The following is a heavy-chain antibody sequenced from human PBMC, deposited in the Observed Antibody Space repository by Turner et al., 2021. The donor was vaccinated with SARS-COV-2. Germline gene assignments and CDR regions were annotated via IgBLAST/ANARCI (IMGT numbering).Heavy chain of an antibody. Sequence: QLQLQASGPGLVKPSETLSLTCTVSGGSISSSNYYWGWIRQPPGKGLEWIGRIDYSGSTYYNPSLKSRVTISVDTSKNQFSLKLSSVTAADTAVYYCARLLNPGSYYYYYYGMDVWGQGTTVTVSS. CDR1: GGSISSSNYY. CDR3: ARLLNPGSYYYYYYGMDV. V-gene: IGHV4-39*01. CDR2: IDYSGST. J-gene: IGHJ6*02. D-gene: IGHD3-10*01.